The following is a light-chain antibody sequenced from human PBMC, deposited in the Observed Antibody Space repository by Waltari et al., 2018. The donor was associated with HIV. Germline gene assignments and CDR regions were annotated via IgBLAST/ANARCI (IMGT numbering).Light chain of an antibody. CDR1: QDISSL. CDR2: AAS. CDR3: QQLKSSPIT. V-gene: IGKV1-9*01. J-gene: IGKJ5*01. Sequence: DIQLTQSPSFLSTSIGDRVTITCRASQDISSLLAWYQQQPGKAHKLLIYAASALQSGVSSRFSGSVSGTEFTLTISSLQPEDFAIYFCQQLKSSPITFGQGTRLETK.